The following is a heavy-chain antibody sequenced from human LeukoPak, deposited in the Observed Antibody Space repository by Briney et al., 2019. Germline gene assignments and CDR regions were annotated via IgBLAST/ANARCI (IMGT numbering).Heavy chain of an antibody. Sequence: SETLSLTCTVSGGSISSSSYYWGWIRRPPGKGLEWIGSIYYSGSTYYNPSLKSRVTISVDTSKNQFSLKLSSVTAADTAVYYCARVVAPKGRGPWYYFDYWGQGTLVTVSS. CDR2: IYYSGST. D-gene: IGHD5-12*01. CDR1: GGSISSSSYY. CDR3: ARVVAPKGRGPWYYFDY. V-gene: IGHV4-39*07. J-gene: IGHJ4*02.